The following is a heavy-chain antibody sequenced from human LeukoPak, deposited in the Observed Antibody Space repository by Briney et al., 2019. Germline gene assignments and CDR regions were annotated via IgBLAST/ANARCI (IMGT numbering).Heavy chain of an antibody. Sequence: SETLSLTCTVSGASISSYYWSWIRQPPGKGLEWIGYIYYSGSTNYNPSLKSRVTISVDTSKNKFSLKLSSVTAADTAVYYCARDQGYYYDSSGLGDAFDIWGQGTMVTVSS. D-gene: IGHD3-22*01. CDR1: GASISSYY. CDR3: ARDQGYYYDSSGLGDAFDI. J-gene: IGHJ3*02. CDR2: IYYSGST. V-gene: IGHV4-59*01.